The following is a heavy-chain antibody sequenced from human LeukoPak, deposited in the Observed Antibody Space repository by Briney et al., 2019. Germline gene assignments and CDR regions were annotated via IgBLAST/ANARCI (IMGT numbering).Heavy chain of an antibody. Sequence: SETLSLTCAVYGGSFSGYYWSWIRQPPGKGLEWIGDINHSGSTNYNPSLKSRVTISVDTSKNQFSLKLSSVTAADTAVYYCARMGSYRYLAYFDYWGQGTLVTVSS. D-gene: IGHD3-16*02. CDR3: ARMGSYRYLAYFDY. CDR2: INHSGST. CDR1: GGSFSGYY. V-gene: IGHV4-34*01. J-gene: IGHJ4*02.